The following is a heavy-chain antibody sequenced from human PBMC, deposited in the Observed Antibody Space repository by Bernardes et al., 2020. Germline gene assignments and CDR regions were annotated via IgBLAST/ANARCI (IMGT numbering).Heavy chain of an antibody. J-gene: IGHJ6*03. V-gene: IGHV4-59*01. Sequence: SEPLSLTCTVSGGSISSYYWSWIRQRPGKGLEWIGYIYYSGSTNYNPSLKSRVTISVDTSKNQFSLKLSSVTAADTAVYYCARVIRGYSYGYGGHYYYYYMDVWGKGTTVTVSS. CDR3: ARVIRGYSYGYGGHYYYYYMDV. CDR2: IYYSGST. D-gene: IGHD5-18*01. CDR1: GGSISSYY.